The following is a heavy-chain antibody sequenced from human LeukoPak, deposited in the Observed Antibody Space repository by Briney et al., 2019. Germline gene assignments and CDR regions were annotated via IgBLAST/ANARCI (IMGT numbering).Heavy chain of an antibody. J-gene: IGHJ3*02. CDR3: ARGNLRYFDWLFPAPSDAFDI. CDR1: GYTFTGYY. CDR2: INPNSGGT. V-gene: IGHV1-2*02. Sequence: ASVKVSCKASGYTFTGYYMHWVRQAPGQGLEWMGWINPNSGGTNYAQKFQGRVTMTRDTSISTAYMELSRLRSDDTAVYYCARGNLRYFDWLFPAPSDAFDIWGQGTMVTVSS. D-gene: IGHD3-9*01.